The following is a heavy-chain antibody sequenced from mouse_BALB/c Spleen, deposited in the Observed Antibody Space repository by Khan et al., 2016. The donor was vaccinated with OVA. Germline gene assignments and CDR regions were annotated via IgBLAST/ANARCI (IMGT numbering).Heavy chain of an antibody. CDR3: ARKDSGYDDYFDY. Sequence: VQLQQSGAELVKPGASVKLSCTASGFNIKDTYMHWVKQRPEQGLEWIGRIDPANGNTKYDPKFQGKATITADKSSNTAYLQLSRLTSEDSAVYYCARKDSGYDDYFDYWGQGTTLTVSS. J-gene: IGHJ2*01. V-gene: IGHV14-3*02. D-gene: IGHD2-2*01. CDR1: GFNIKDTY. CDR2: IDPANGNT.